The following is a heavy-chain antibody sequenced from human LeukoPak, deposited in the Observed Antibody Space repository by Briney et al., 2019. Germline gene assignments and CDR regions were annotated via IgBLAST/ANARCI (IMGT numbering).Heavy chain of an antibody. J-gene: IGHJ4*02. D-gene: IGHD6-19*01. CDR2: IYTGGDT. CDR1: GFSVSNKY. V-gene: IGHV3-53*01. Sequence: GSLRLSCAASGFSVSNKYMSWVRQAPGKGLEWVSVIYTGGDTHYADSVRGRFTISRDNSKNTVNLQMNSLRAEDTALYYCAGGQMFTSGGFDDWGQGTLVTVSS. CDR3: AGGQMFTSGGFDD.